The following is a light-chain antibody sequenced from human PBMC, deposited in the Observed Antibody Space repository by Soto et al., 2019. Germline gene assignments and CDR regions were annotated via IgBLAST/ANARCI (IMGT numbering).Light chain of an antibody. CDR1: ESISRH. V-gene: IGKV1-39*01. CDR3: QQSYSTPSIT. CDR2: AAS. Sequence: DIQMTQSPSSLSAFVGDRVTITCQASESISRHLNWYQQKPGKAPKLLIYAASSLQNGVPSRFSGGGSGTDFTLTISNLQPADFATYYCQQSYSTPSITFGQGTRLEIK. J-gene: IGKJ5*01.